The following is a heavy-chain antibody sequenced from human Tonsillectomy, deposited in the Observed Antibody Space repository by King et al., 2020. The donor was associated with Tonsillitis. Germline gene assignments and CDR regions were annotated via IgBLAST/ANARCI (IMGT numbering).Heavy chain of an antibody. Sequence: VQLVESGGGVVQPERSLRLSCAASGFTFSSYAMHWVRQAPGKGLEWVAVISYVGSNKYYADSVKGRFTISRDNSKNTLYLQMNSLRAEDTAVYYCARDGVTEAVAGIFSTHDYWGQGTLVTVSS. CDR3: ARDGVTEAVAGIFSTHDY. CDR1: GFTFSSYA. V-gene: IGHV3-30-3*01. J-gene: IGHJ4*02. D-gene: IGHD6-19*01. CDR2: ISYVGSNK.